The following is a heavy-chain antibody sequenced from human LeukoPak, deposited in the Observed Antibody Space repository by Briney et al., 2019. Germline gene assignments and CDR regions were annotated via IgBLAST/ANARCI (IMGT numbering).Heavy chain of an antibody. J-gene: IGHJ4*02. CDR3: ATDPTSSSWLLDY. Sequence: GSLRLSCEASGFTFSRNGVHWVRQAPGKGLEWVALVSYDGSDKYYADSVKGRFTISRDNSRNTLYLQMNNMRAEDTAVYYCATDPTSSSWLLDYWGQGTVVTVSS. V-gene: IGHV3-33*01. CDR1: GFTFSRNG. D-gene: IGHD6-13*01. CDR2: VSYDGSDK.